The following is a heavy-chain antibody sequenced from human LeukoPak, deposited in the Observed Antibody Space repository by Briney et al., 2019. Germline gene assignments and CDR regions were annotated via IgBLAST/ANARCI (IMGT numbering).Heavy chain of an antibody. V-gene: IGHV1-24*01. CDR2: FDPEDGET. D-gene: IGHD6-13*01. CDR3: ATGNGPFGIAAAGNYYYYGMDV. J-gene: IGHJ6*02. CDR1: GYTLTELS. Sequence: ASVKVSCKVSGYTLTELSMHWVRQAPGKGLEWMGGFDPEDGETIYAQKFQGRVTMTEDTSTDTAYMELSSLRSEDTAVYYCATGNGPFGIAAAGNYYYYGMDVWGQGTTVTVSS.